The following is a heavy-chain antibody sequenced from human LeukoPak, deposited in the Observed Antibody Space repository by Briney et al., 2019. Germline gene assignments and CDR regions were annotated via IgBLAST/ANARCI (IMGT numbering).Heavy chain of an antibody. CDR2: ISAYNGNT. V-gene: IGHV1-18*01. D-gene: IGHD4-11*01. CDR3: ASVNSLTTTVTTGVWFDP. Sequence: ASVKVSCKASGYTFTSYGISWVRQAPGQGLEWMGWISAYNGNTNYAQKLQGRVTMTTDTSTSTAYMELRSLRSDDTAVYYCASVNSLTTTVTTGVWFDPWGQGTLVTVSS. CDR1: GYTFTSYG. J-gene: IGHJ5*02.